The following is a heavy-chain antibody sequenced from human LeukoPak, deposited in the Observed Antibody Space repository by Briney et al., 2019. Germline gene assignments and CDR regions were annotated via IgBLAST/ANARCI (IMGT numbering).Heavy chain of an antibody. D-gene: IGHD6-19*01. CDR1: GGSISSYY. CDR3: ARVSVADNDY. Sequence: SETLSLTCTVSGGSISSYYWSWIRQPPGKGLEWIGYIYSSGSTNYNPSLKSRVTISVDTSKNQFSLKLSSVTAADTAVYYCARVSVADNDYWGQGTLVTVSS. J-gene: IGHJ4*02. V-gene: IGHV4-59*08. CDR2: IYSSGST.